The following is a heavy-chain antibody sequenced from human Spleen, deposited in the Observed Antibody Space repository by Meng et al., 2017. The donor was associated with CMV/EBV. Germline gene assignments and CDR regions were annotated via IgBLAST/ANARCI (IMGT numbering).Heavy chain of an antibody. CDR1: TFGDYS. CDR3: ARGRGYCSSTGCYNNFDY. Sequence: TFGDYSMNWVRQPPGKGLEWVSSISSRSIHIFYADSVKGRFTVSRDNADNSLYLQMSSLRADDTAVYYCARGRGYCSSTGCYNNFDYWGQGTLVTVSS. V-gene: IGHV3-21*01. CDR2: ISSRSIHI. D-gene: IGHD2-2*02. J-gene: IGHJ4*02.